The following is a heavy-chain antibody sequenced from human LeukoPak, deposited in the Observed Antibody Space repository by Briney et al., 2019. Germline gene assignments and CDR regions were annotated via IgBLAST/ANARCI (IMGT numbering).Heavy chain of an antibody. CDR2: INPSGST. J-gene: IGHJ3*02. CDR1: GGSVSGXX. CDR3: ASSRGTAVADAFDI. D-gene: IGHD6-19*01. V-gene: IGHV4-34*01. Sequence: SETLSLTCAVYGGSVSGXXXSWIRQPPGKGXEXIGEINPSGSTNYNPSLKSRVTISVDTSKNQFSLKLSSVTAVDTAVYYCASSRGTAVADAFDIWGEGTMVTVSS.